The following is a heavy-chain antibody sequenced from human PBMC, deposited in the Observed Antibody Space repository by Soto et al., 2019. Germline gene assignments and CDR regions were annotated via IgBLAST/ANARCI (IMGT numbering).Heavy chain of an antibody. V-gene: IGHV1-69*06. J-gene: IGHJ5*02. CDR2: IIPIFGTA. Sequence: QVQLVQSGAEVKKPGSSVKVSCKASGGTFSSYAISWVRQAPGQGLEWMGGIIPIFGTANFAQKFQGRVTITADKSTSTAYMGLSSLRSEDTAVYYCARDPEESVGATPWFDPWGQGTLVTVSS. CDR1: GGTFSSYA. CDR3: ARDPEESVGATPWFDP. D-gene: IGHD1-26*01.